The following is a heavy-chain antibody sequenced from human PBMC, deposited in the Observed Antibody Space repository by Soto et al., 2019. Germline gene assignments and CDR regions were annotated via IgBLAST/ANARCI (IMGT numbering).Heavy chain of an antibody. V-gene: IGHV4-39*07. Sequence: SETLSLTCTVSGGSISSSSYYWGWIRQPPGKGLEWIGSIYYSGSTYYNPSLKSRVTISVDTSKNQFSLKLSSVTAADTAVYYRARGDYYDSSGYHYAIDYWGQGTLVTVSS. D-gene: IGHD3-22*01. CDR1: GGSISSSSYY. CDR2: IYYSGST. CDR3: ARGDYYDSSGYHYAIDY. J-gene: IGHJ4*02.